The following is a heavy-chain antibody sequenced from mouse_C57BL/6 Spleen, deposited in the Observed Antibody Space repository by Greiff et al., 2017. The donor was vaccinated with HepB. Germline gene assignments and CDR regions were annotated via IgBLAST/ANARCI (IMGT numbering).Heavy chain of an antibody. CDR1: GYTFTSYD. CDR2: IYPRDGST. D-gene: IGHD1-1*02. Sequence: QVQLKESGPELVKPGASVKLSCKASGYTFTSYDINWVKQRPGQGLEWIGWIYPRDGSTKYNEKFKGKATLTVDTSSSTAYMELHSLTSEDSAVYFCARGGGNWYFDVWGTGTTVTVSS. V-gene: IGHV1-85*01. J-gene: IGHJ1*03. CDR3: ARGGGNWYFDV.